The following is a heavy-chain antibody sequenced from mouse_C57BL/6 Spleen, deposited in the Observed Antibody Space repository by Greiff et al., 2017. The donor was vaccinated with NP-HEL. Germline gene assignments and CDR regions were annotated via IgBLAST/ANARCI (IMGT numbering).Heavy chain of an antibody. D-gene: IGHD2-3*01. V-gene: IGHV1-39*01. CDR2: INPNCGTT. CDR1: GYSFTDYN. Sequence: VQLLQSGPELVEPGASVKISCKASGYSFTDYNMNWVQQSHGKSLEWIGVINPNCGTTNYNQKFKCKVRLTVDQSSSKVYMQLNSLTSEDSAVYYCARDDGYYRESWFAYWGQGTLVTVSA. CDR3: ARDDGYYRESWFAY. J-gene: IGHJ3*01.